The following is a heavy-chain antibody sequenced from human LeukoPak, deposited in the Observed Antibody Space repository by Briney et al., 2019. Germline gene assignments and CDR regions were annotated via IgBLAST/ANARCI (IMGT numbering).Heavy chain of an antibody. CDR2: ISYDGSNK. CDR3: AKAERRFSSSWCSPLDY. CDR1: GFTFSSYG. Sequence: PGGSLRLSCAASGFTFSSYGMHWVRQAPGKGLEWVAVISYDGSNKYYADSVKGRFTISRDNSKNTLYLQMNSLRAEDTAVYYCAKAERRFSSSWCSPLDYWGQGTLVTVSS. D-gene: IGHD6-13*01. J-gene: IGHJ4*02. V-gene: IGHV3-30*18.